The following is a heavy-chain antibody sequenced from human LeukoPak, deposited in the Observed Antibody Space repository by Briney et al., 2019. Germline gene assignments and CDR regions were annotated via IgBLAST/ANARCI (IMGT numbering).Heavy chain of an antibody. CDR1: GFTFSGSA. V-gene: IGHV3-73*01. J-gene: IGHJ6*03. CDR2: IRSKANSYAT. Sequence: GGSLRLSCAASGFTFSGSAMHWVRQASGKGLEWVGRIRSKANSYATAYAASVKGRFTISRDDSKNTAYLQMNSLKTEDTAVYYCTRQFIAARPVYHYYYMDVWGKGTTVTVSS. D-gene: IGHD6-6*01. CDR3: TRQFIAARPVYHYYYMDV.